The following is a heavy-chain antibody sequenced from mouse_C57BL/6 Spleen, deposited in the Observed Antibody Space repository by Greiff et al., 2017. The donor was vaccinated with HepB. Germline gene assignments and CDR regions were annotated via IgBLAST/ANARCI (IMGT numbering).Heavy chain of an antibody. CDR2: IYPGDGDT. J-gene: IGHJ4*01. CDR1: GYAFSSSW. Sequence: QVQLQQSGPELVKPGASVKISCKASGYAFSSSWMNWVKQRPGQGLEWIGRIYPGDGDTNYNGKFKGKATLTADKSSSTAYMQLSSLTSEDSAVYCCAKYGSSYYAMDYWGQGTSVTVSS. CDR3: AKYGSSYYAMDY. D-gene: IGHD1-1*01. V-gene: IGHV1-82*01.